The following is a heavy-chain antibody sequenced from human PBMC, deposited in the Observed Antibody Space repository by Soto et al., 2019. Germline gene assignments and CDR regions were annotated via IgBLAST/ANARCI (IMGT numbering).Heavy chain of an antibody. CDR2: MSYDGSKI. V-gene: IGHV3-30-3*01. CDR3: ARDQLYYNDISGRPLNAFDV. J-gene: IGHJ3*01. D-gene: IGHD3-22*01. Sequence: GGSLRLSCAASGSTFSSYAMHWVRQAPGKGLEWVAVMSYDGSKIYYADSVKGRFTISRDNAKNSLYLQMNSLRAEDTAVYYCARDQLYYNDISGRPLNAFDVWGQGTMVTVSS. CDR1: GSTFSSYA.